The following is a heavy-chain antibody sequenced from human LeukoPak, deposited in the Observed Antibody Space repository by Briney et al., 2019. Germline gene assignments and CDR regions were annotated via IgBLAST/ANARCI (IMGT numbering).Heavy chain of an antibody. CDR2: INHRGST. D-gene: IGHD1-26*01. CDR1: GSTVSNNY. V-gene: IGHV4-34*01. Sequence: GSLRLSCAASGSTVSNNYMSWVRQAPGKGLEWIGEINHRGSTTYNPSLTSRVTISVDTSKKQFSLKLNSVTAADTAVYYCATGARSSGTYHLYYYYMDVWGKGTTVTVSS. J-gene: IGHJ6*03. CDR3: ATGARSSGTYHLYYYYMDV.